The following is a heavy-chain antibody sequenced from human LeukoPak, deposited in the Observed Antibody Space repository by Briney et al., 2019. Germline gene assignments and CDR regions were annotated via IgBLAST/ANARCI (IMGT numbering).Heavy chain of an antibody. CDR1: GYTFTSYY. D-gene: IGHD3-10*01. J-gene: IGHJ6*02. CDR2: INPSGGST. Sequence: ASVKVSCKASGYTFTSYYMHWVRQAPGQELEWMGIINPSGGSTSYAQKFQGRVTMTRDTSTSTVYMELSSLRSEDTAVYYCARDRSLMAAGYYYYYYGMDVWGQGTTVTVSS. CDR3: ARDRSLMAAGYYYYYYGMDV. V-gene: IGHV1-46*01.